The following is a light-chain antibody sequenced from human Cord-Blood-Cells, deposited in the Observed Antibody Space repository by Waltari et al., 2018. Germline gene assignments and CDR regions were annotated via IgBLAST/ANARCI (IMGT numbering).Light chain of an antibody. CDR1: QSVSSY. CDR2: DAS. Sequence: EIVLTQSPATLSLSPGERPTLSCRASQSVSSYLAWYQQKPGQAPRILIYDASNRATGIPARFSGSGSGTDFTLTISSLEPEDFAVYYCQQRSNWPPFTFGPGTKVDIK. V-gene: IGKV3-11*01. J-gene: IGKJ3*01. CDR3: QQRSNWPPFT.